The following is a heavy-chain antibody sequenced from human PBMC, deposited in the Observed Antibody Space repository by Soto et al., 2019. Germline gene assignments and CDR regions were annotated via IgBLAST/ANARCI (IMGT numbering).Heavy chain of an antibody. CDR2: ISGSGGST. Sequence: VGSLRLSCAASGFAFSSYAMSWVRQAPGKGLEWVSAISGSGGSTYYADSVKGRFTISRDNSKNTLYLQMNSLRAEDTAVYYCAKGGYGDRKRNYYYYYMDVWGKGTTVTVSS. V-gene: IGHV3-23*01. CDR1: GFAFSSYA. J-gene: IGHJ6*03. CDR3: AKGGYGDRKRNYYYYYMDV. D-gene: IGHD4-17*01.